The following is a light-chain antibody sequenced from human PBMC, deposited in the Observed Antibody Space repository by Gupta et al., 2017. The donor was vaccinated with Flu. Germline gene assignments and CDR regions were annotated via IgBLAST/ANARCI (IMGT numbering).Light chain of an antibody. CDR2: AAS. CDR1: QSISSY. V-gene: IGKV1-39*01. CDR3: QQSYSTPLT. Sequence: PSSLSASVGDRVTITCRASQSISSYLNWYQQKPGKAPKLLIYAASSLQSGVPSRFGGSGSGTDFTLTISSLQPEDFATYYCQQSYSTPLTFGGGTKVEIK. J-gene: IGKJ4*01.